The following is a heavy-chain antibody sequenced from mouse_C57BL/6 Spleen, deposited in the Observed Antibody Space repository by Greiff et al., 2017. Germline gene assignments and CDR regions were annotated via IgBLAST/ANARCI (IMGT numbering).Heavy chain of an antibody. Sequence: EVKLVESGGGLVQPGGSLSLSCAASGFTFTDYYMSWVRQPPGKALEWLGFIRNKANGYTTEYSASVKGRFTISSDNSQSILYLQMNALGAEDSATYYCARYMGGWLPFFDYWGQGTTLTVSS. J-gene: IGHJ2*01. CDR2: IRNKANGYTT. CDR1: GFTFTDYY. D-gene: IGHD2-3*01. CDR3: ARYMGGWLPFFDY. V-gene: IGHV7-3*01.